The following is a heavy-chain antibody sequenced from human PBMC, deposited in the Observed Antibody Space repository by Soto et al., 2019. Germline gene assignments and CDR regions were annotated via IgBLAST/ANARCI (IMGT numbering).Heavy chain of an antibody. CDR1: GFTFSSYA. D-gene: IGHD3-3*01. CDR3: ARERITISGGAPMDV. J-gene: IGHJ6*02. CDR2: ISYDGSNK. V-gene: IGHV3-30-3*01. Sequence: PGGSLRLSCAASGFTFSSYAMHWVRQAPGKGLEWVAVISYDGSNKYYADSVKGRFTISRDNSKNTLYLQMNSLRAEDTAVYYCARERITISGGAPMDVRGQGNTLTVSS.